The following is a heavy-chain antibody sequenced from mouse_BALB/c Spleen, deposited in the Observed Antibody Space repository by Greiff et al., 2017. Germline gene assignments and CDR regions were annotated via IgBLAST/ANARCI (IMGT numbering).Heavy chain of an antibody. V-gene: IGHV14-3*02. CDR3: NAYSSLGGYFDV. J-gene: IGHJ1*01. D-gene: IGHD5-1-1*01. Sequence: EVQLQQSGAELVKPGASVKLSCTASGFNIKDTYMHWVKQRPEQGLEWIGRIDPANGNTKYDPKFQGKATITADTSSNTAYLQLSSLTSEDTAVYYCNAYSSLGGYFDVWGAGTTVTVSS. CDR2: IDPANGNT. CDR1: GFNIKDTY.